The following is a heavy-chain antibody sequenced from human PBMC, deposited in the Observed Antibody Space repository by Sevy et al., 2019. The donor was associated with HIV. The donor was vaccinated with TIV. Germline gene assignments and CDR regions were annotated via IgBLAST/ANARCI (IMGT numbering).Heavy chain of an antibody. CDR1: GFTFSSYG. V-gene: IGHV3-30*18. J-gene: IGHJ4*02. CDR3: AKDQYSYGYSLDH. D-gene: IGHD5-18*01. Sequence: GGSLRLSCAASGFTFSSYGMHWVRQAPGKGLEWVAVISYDGSNKYYADSVKGRFTISRDNSKNTLYLQMNSLRAEDTAVHYCAKDQYSYGYSLDHWGQGTLVTVSS. CDR2: ISYDGSNK.